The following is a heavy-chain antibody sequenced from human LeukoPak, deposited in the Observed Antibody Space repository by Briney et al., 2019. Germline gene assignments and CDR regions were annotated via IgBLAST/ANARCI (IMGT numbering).Heavy chain of an antibody. CDR2: ISGSGGST. J-gene: IGHJ3*02. V-gene: IGHV3-23*01. CDR3: AKGGYSYGARDAFDI. D-gene: IGHD5-18*01. CDR1: GFTFSSYA. Sequence: PGGSLRLSCSASGFTFSSYAMSWVRQAPGEGLEWVSAISGSGGSTYYADSVKGRFTISRDNSKNTMYLQMNSLRAEDTAVYYCAKGGYSYGARDAFDIWGQGTMVTVSS.